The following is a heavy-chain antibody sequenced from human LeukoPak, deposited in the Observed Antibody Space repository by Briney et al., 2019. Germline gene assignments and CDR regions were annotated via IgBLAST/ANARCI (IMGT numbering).Heavy chain of an antibody. J-gene: IGHJ4*02. Sequence: SETLSLTCTVSGGSISSYYWSWIRQPPGKGLEWIGYIYYSGSTNYNPSLKSRVTISVDTSKNQFSLKLSSVTAAGTAVYYCATGYSSSWNFDYWGQGTLVTVSS. CDR3: ATGYSSSWNFDY. D-gene: IGHD6-13*01. V-gene: IGHV4-59*08. CDR2: IYYSGST. CDR1: GGSISSYY.